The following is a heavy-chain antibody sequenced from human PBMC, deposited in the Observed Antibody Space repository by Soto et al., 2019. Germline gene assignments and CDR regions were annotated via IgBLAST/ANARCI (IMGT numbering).Heavy chain of an antibody. CDR2: ISDDGSNK. V-gene: IGHV3-30-3*01. CDR3: ARAQTMQLWLRNWFDP. D-gene: IGHD5-18*01. CDR1: GFTFSSYA. J-gene: IGHJ5*02. Sequence: QVQLVESGGGVVQPGRSLRLSCAASGFTFSSYAMHGVRQAPGKGLEWVAVISDDGSNKYYADSVKGRFPISRDNSKNPLYLQMNSLRAEDTAVYYCARAQTMQLWLRNWFDPWGQGTLVTVSS.